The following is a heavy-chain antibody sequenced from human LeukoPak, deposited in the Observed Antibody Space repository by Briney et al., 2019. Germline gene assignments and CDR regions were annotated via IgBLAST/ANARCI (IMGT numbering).Heavy chain of an antibody. CDR1: GYTFIGYI. J-gene: IGHJ2*01. D-gene: IGHD1/OR15-1a*01. CDR2: MNPNSGDT. V-gene: IGHV1-8*01. Sequence: ASVKVSCMASGYTFIGYIINWVRQAPRQGLGWVGWMNPNSGDTHYAQKFQGRVTMTRNTSISTAYMELSSLRSEDTAVYYCARWANWDNWYFDLWGRGTLVTVSS. CDR3: ARWANWDNWYFDL.